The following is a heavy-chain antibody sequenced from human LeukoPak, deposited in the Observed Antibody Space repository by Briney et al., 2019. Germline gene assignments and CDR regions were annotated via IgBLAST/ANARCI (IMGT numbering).Heavy chain of an antibody. J-gene: IGHJ5*02. CDR3: ARDFPYSSGWYKGRYNWFDP. Sequence: GRSLRLSCAASGFTFSSYAMHWVRQAPGTGLEGVAVISYDGSNKYYADSVKGRFTISRDNSKNTLYLQMNSLRAEDTAVYYCARDFPYSSGWYKGRYNWFDPWGQGTLVTVSS. V-gene: IGHV3-30*04. D-gene: IGHD6-19*01. CDR1: GFTFSSYA. CDR2: ISYDGSNK.